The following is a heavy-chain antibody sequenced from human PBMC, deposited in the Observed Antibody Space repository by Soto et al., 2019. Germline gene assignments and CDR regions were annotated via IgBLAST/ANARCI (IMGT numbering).Heavy chain of an antibody. CDR3: AKGGITLVRGSFDY. J-gene: IGHJ4*02. V-gene: IGHV3-23*01. Sequence: GGSLRLSCAVSGFSLSNYAMSWVRQAPGKGLEWVSAISGSGSNIYYIDSVKGRFTISRDRSKTTLFLQMNNLRAEDTAVYYCAKGGITLVRGSFDYWGQGALVTVS. CDR1: GFSLSNYA. D-gene: IGHD3-10*01. CDR2: ISGSGSNI.